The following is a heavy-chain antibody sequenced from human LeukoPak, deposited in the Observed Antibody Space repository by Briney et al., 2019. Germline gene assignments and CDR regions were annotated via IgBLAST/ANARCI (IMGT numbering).Heavy chain of an antibody. CDR1: GYSFTSYW. J-gene: IGHJ3*02. V-gene: IGHV5-51*01. Sequence: GEPLKISCKGSGYSFTSYWIGWVRQMPGKGLEWMGNIYPGDSDTRYSPSFQGQVTISAAKSFTTAYLQWSSLKASDTAIYYCARRAHEKLATFDIWGQGTMLTVSS. D-gene: IGHD6-6*01. CDR2: IYPGDSDT. CDR3: ARRAHEKLATFDI.